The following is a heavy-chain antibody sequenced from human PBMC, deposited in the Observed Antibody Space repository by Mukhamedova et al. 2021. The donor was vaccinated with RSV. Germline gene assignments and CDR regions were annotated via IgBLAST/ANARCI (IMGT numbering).Heavy chain of an antibody. CDR1: SSYA. V-gene: IGHV3-30*04. CDR3: ARDGNMGHYYYYGMDG. D-gene: IGHD2/OR15-2a*01. CDR2: ISYDGSNK. Sequence: SSYAMHWVRQAPGKGLEWVAVISYDGSNKYYADSVKGRFTISRDNSKNTLYLQMNSLRAEDTAVYYCARDGNMGHYYYYGMDGWG. J-gene: IGHJ6*02.